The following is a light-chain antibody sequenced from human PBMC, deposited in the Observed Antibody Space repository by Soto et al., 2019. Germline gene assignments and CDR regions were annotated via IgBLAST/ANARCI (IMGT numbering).Light chain of an antibody. CDR1: QSISSY. Sequence: DIQMTKSPSSLSASVGDRVTITCRASQSISSYLNWYQQKPGKAPKLLIYAASSLQSGVPSRFSGSGSGTDFTLTISSLQPEDFATYYCQQSYSTLLTFGGGTNVDI. CDR3: QQSYSTLLT. V-gene: IGKV1-39*01. CDR2: AAS. J-gene: IGKJ4*01.